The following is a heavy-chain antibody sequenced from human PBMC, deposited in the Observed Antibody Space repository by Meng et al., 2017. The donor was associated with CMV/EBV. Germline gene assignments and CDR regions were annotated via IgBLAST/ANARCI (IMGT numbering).Heavy chain of an antibody. J-gene: IGHJ4*02. CDR3: ARDGNYHGV. V-gene: IGHV3-53*01. CDR2: IYSEGTT. D-gene: IGHD1-7*01. Sequence: QLVESGGGLIPPWGSLRLSCAASGFTVSNNYMRWFRQAPGKGLEWVSLIYSEGTTDYADSVKGRFTISRDNSKNTLYLQMNSLRAEDTAVYYCARDGNYHGVWGQGTLVTVSS. CDR1: GFTVSNNY.